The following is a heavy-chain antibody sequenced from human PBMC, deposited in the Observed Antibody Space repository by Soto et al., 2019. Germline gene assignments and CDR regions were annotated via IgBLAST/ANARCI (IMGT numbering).Heavy chain of an antibody. Sequence: QVQLVESGGGLVQPGRSLRLSCAASGFTFSSYGMHWVRQAPGKGLEWVAVISHDGSNKDYADSVKGRFTISRDNSRNALCGQLSGLSAEDTAVYYCAEDSSIFGPEDYIDGWGKGITVTVSS. CDR1: GFTFSSYG. D-gene: IGHD3-3*01. J-gene: IGHJ6*03. CDR3: AEDSSIFGPEDYIDG. CDR2: ISHDGSNK. V-gene: IGHV3-30*18.